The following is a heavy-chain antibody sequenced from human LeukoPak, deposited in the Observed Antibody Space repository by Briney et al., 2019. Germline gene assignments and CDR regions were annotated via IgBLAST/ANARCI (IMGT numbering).Heavy chain of an antibody. V-gene: IGHV3-48*03. J-gene: IGHJ4*02. D-gene: IGHD3-16*02. CDR1: GFTFSSYE. CDR3: ARSMITFGGVIVPFDY. CDR2: ISSSGSTI. Sequence: GGSLRLSCAASGFTFSSYEMNWVRQAPGKGLEWVSYISSSGSTIYYADSVKGRFTISRDNAKNSLYLQMNSLRAEDTAVYYCARSMITFGGVIVPFDYWGQGTLVTVSS.